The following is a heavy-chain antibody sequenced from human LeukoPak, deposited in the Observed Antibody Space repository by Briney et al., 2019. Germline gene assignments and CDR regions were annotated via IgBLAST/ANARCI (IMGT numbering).Heavy chain of an antibody. D-gene: IGHD3/OR15-3a*01. V-gene: IGHV4-4*07. Sequence: PSETLSLTCTVSGGSISNYYWNWIRQPAGKGLEWIGRVYISESTNYNPSLTSRVTISLDKSKNQFSLNLSSVTAADTAVYYCAGAVFRLWYFDLWGRGTLVTVSS. CDR3: AGAVFRLWYFDL. CDR2: VYISEST. CDR1: GGSISNYY. J-gene: IGHJ2*01.